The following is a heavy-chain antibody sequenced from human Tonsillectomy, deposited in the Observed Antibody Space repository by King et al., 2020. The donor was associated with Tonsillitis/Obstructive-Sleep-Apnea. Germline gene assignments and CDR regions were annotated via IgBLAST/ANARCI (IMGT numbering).Heavy chain of an antibody. J-gene: IGHJ4*02. CDR1: GFTFSNLA. V-gene: IGHV3-23*04. Sequence: VQLVESGGGLVQPGGSLRLSCAASGFTFSNLAMSWVRQAPGKGLEWVSGISGSGGSTYYADSVRGRFTISRDNSKNTLHLQMNTLRAEDTAVYYCAKAHKFTYYYDSTGSTTLFDYWGQGTLVTVSA. D-gene: IGHD3-22*01. CDR2: ISGSGGST. CDR3: AKAHKFTYYYDSTGSTTLFDY.